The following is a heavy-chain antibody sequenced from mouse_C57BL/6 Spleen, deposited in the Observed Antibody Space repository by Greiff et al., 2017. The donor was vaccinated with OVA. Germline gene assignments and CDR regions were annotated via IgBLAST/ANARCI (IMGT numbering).Heavy chain of an antibody. D-gene: IGHD2-5*01. CDR2: ISYDGSN. Sequence: EVKLVESGPGLVKPSQSLSLTCSVTGYSITSGYYWNWIRQFPGNQLEWMGYISYDGSNNYNPSLQNRISITRDTSKNQFFLKLNSVTTEDTATYYCAREGIYSNYVDYWGQGTTLTVSS. J-gene: IGHJ2*01. V-gene: IGHV3-6*01. CDR1: GYSITSGYY. CDR3: AREGIYSNYVDY.